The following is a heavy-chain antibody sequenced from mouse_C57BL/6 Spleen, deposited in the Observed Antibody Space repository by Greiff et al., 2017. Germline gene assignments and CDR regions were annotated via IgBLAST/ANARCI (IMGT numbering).Heavy chain of an antibody. J-gene: IGHJ4*01. CDR2: IYPGDGDT. CDR1: GYAFSSSW. CDR3: ARRRGSNYVGENAMDY. D-gene: IGHD2-5*01. V-gene: IGHV1-82*01. Sequence: QVQLQQSGPELVKPGASVKISCKASGYAFSSSWMNWVKQRPGKGLEWIGRIYPGDGDTNDNGKFKGKATLTADKSSSTAYMQLSSLTSEDSAVYFCARRRGSNYVGENAMDYWGQGTSVTVSS.